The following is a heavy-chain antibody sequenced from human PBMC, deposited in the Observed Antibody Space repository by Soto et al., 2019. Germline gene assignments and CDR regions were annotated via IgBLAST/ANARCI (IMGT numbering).Heavy chain of an antibody. J-gene: IGHJ3*02. CDR1: GFTFSSHN. CDR2: ISRSSNTK. CDR3: ARDREWSLTPDAFDI. V-gene: IGHV3-48*02. Sequence: EVQLVESGGGLVQPGGSLRLSCAASGFTFSSHNMNWVRQAPGKGLEWLSYISRSSNTKYYADSVKGRFSISRDNAKNSLYLQVNSPRDEDTAVYYCARDREWSLTPDAFDIWGQGTMVTVSS. D-gene: IGHD3-3*01.